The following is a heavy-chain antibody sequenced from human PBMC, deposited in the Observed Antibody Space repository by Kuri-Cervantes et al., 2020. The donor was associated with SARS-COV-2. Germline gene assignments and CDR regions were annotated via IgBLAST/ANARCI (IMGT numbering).Heavy chain of an antibody. V-gene: IGHV4-4*07. J-gene: IGHJ6*03. D-gene: IGHD3-22*01. CDR1: GGPISSYY. CDR2: IYTSGST. CDR3: ARATGRYDSSGYYPTNYYYMDV. Sequence: SETLSLTCTVSGGPISSYYWSWIRQPAGKGLEWIGRIYTSGSTNYNPSLKSRVTMSVDTSKNQFSLKLSSVTAADTAVYYCARATGRYDSSGYYPTNYYYMDVWGKGTTVTVSS.